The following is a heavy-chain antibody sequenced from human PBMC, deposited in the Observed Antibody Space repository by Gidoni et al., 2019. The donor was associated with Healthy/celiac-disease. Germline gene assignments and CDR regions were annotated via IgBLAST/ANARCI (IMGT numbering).Heavy chain of an antibody. V-gene: IGHV3-30*18. D-gene: IGHD6-19*01. J-gene: IGHJ4*02. CDR2: ISYDGSNK. CDR3: AKDGIAVAGTRQFDY. Sequence: SSYGMHWVRQAPGKGLEWVAVISYDGSNKYYADSVKGRFTISRDNSKNTLYLQMNSLRAEDTAVYYCAKDGIAVAGTRQFDYWGQGTLVTVSS. CDR1: SSYG.